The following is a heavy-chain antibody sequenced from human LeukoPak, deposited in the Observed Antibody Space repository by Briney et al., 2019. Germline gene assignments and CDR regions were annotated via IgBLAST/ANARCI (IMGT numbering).Heavy chain of an antibody. Sequence: SQTLSLTCAISGDSVSSNSVTWNWIRQSPTRGLEWLGRTYYRSTWYNDYAVSVRGRVTVNPDTSKNQFSLHLNSVTPEDTAVYYCARRLTQYDCFDPWGQGILVTVSS. D-gene: IGHD2-2*01. J-gene: IGHJ5*02. CDR2: TYYRSTWYN. CDR3: ARRLTQYDCFDP. CDR1: GDSVSSNSVT. V-gene: IGHV6-1*01.